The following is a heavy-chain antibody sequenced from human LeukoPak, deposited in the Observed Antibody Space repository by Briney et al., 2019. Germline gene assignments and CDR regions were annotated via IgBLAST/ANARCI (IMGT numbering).Heavy chain of an antibody. CDR1: GYTFTGYY. D-gene: IGHD5-18*01. Sequence: GSSVKVPCKASGYTFTGYYMHWVRQAPGQGLEWMGWINPNSGGTNYAQKFQGRVTMTRDTSISTAYMELSRLRSDDTAVYYCARLGTAMDPGGYWGQGTLVTVSS. CDR2: INPNSGGT. V-gene: IGHV1-2*02. CDR3: ARLGTAMDPGGY. J-gene: IGHJ4*02.